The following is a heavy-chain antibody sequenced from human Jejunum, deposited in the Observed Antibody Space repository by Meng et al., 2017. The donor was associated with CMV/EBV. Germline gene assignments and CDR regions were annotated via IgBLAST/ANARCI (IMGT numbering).Heavy chain of an antibody. Sequence: FSTCAMHWVSQAPGKGLEWVTLISLDGTNKYYADSGKGRFTISRDNSKNTLHLQMNSLRADDTAVYFCAREVELRLSGSDYGMDVWGQGTTVTVSS. CDR3: AREVELRLSGSDYGMDV. CDR2: ISLDGTNK. CDR1: FSTCA. J-gene: IGHJ6*02. D-gene: IGHD3-3*01. V-gene: IGHV3-30*04.